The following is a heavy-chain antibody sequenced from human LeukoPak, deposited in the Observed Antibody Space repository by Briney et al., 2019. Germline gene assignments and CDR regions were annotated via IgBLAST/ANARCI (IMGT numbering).Heavy chain of an antibody. CDR3: VRVIRGYNANGDY. D-gene: IGHD5-24*01. CDR2: IRSKAYGGTA. V-gene: IGHV3-49*04. CDR1: GFTFVDHA. Sequence: GGSLRLSCTTSGFTFVDHAMSWVRQAPGKGLEWVGFIRSKAYGGTAQYAASVKGRFTISRDDSKSLAYLQMNSLKTEDIAVYYCVRVIRGYNANGDYWGQGTLVTVSS. J-gene: IGHJ4*02.